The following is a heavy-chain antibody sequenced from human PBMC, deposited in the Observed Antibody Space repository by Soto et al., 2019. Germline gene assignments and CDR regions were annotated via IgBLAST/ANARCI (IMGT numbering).Heavy chain of an antibody. CDR1: GYTFTGYY. V-gene: IGHV1-2*04. D-gene: IGHD2-15*01. J-gene: IGHJ6*03. CDR2: INPNSGGT. CDR3: AREIRGGSGYYYYYYYMDV. Sequence: ASVKVSCKASGYTFTGYYMHWVRQAPGQGLEWMGWINPNSGGTNYAQKFQGWVTMTRDTSISTAYMELSRLRSEDTAVYYCAREIRGGSGYYYYYYYMDVWGKGTTVTVSS.